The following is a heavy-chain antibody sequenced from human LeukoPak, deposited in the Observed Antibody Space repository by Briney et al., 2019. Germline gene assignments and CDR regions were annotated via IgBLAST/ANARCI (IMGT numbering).Heavy chain of an antibody. V-gene: IGHV3-30*02. CDR3: AKDPTMSRLYYFEY. CDR2: VRYDGSYK. Sequence: GGSLRLSFVASGFTFSSHGMHWVRQAPGKGLEWVAFVRYDGSYKYYADSVKGRFTISRDNSKNTVFLQMSSLRADDTAVYYCAKDPTMSRLYYFEYWGQGSLVTVSS. J-gene: IGHJ4*02. D-gene: IGHD6-25*01. CDR1: GFTFSSHG.